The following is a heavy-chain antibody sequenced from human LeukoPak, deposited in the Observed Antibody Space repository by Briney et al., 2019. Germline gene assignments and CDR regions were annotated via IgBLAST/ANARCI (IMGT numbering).Heavy chain of an antibody. CDR3: ARDFEETYYYDSSGYLGPNFDY. CDR1: GYTLSSYY. CDR2: INPSGGST. D-gene: IGHD3-22*01. J-gene: IGHJ4*02. V-gene: IGHV1-46*01. Sequence: GASVKVSCKASGYTLSSYYMHWVRQAPGQGLEWMGIINPSGGSTNYAQKLQGRVTMTTDTSTSTAYMELRSLRSDDTAVYYCARDFEETYYYDSSGYLGPNFDYWGQGTLVTVSS.